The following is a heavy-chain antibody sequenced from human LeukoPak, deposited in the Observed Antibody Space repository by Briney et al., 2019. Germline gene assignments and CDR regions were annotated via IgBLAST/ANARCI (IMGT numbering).Heavy chain of an antibody. CDR1: GFTFSSYA. V-gene: IGHV3-30*04. CDR2: ISYDGSNK. Sequence: PGGSLRLSCAASGFTFSSYAMHWVRQAPGKGLEWVAVISYDGSNKYYADSVKGRFTIPRDNSKNTLYLQMNSLRAEDTALYYCARVMSSGYYGGDYWGQGTLVTVSS. CDR3: ARVMSSGYYGGDY. D-gene: IGHD3-22*01. J-gene: IGHJ4*02.